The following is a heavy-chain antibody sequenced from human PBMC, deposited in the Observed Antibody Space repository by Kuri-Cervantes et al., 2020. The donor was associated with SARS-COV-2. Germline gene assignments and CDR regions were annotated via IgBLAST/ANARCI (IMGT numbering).Heavy chain of an antibody. Sequence: GGSLRLSCAASGFTFSSYGMHWVRQAPGKGLEWVAFIRYDGSNKYYADSVKGRFTISRDNSKNTLYLQMNSLRAEDTAVYYCARDGPETDSDAFDIWGQGTMVTVS. CDR2: IRYDGSNK. CDR1: GFTFSSYG. CDR3: ARDGPETDSDAFDI. J-gene: IGHJ3*02. D-gene: IGHD1-1*01. V-gene: IGHV3-30*02.